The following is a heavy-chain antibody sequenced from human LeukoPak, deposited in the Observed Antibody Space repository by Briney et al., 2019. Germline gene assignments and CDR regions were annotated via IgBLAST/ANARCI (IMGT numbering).Heavy chain of an antibody. CDR2: IYSGGST. CDR3: ARDSIGTGDAFDI. Sequence: AGSLRLSCAASGFTVSSNYMSWVRQAPGKGLEWVSVIYSGGSTYYADSVKGRFTISRDNSKNTLYLQMNSLRAEDTAVYYCARDSIGTGDAFDIWGQGTMVTVSS. J-gene: IGHJ3*02. D-gene: IGHD1-26*01. V-gene: IGHV3-66*01. CDR1: GFTVSSNY.